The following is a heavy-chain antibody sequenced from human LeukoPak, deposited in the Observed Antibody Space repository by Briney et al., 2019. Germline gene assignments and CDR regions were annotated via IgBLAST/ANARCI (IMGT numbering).Heavy chain of an antibody. V-gene: IGHV1-46*01. J-gene: IGHJ4*02. D-gene: IGHD5-18*01. CDR3: ARVLKRRGYSNGTFDY. Sequence: ASVKVSCKASGYTFTSYYMHWVRQAPGQGLEWMGIINPSGGSTSYAQKFQGRVTMTRDMSTSTVYMELSSLRSEDTAVYYCARVLKRRGYSNGTFDYWGQGTLVTVSS. CDR2: INPSGGST. CDR1: GYTFTSYY.